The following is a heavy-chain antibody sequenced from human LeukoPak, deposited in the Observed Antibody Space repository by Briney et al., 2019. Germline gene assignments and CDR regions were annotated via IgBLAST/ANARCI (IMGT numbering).Heavy chain of an antibody. CDR2: IHYSGTT. J-gene: IGHJ4*02. D-gene: IGHD6-13*01. CDR1: GGSISTYY. CDR3: ARLDSSSWYDYFDY. V-gene: IGHV4-59*08. Sequence: SETLSLTCTVSGGSISTYYWSWIRQPPGKGLEWIAYIHYSGTTDYSSSLRSRVTISLDTSKNQFSLKLSSVTAADTAVYYCARLDSSSWYDYFDYWGQGTLVTVSS.